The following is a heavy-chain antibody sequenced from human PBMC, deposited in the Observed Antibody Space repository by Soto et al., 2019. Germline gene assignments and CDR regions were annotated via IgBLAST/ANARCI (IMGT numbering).Heavy chain of an antibody. Sequence: QVQLQESGPGLVKPSQTLSLTCTVSGGSISTVDYWWSWIRQSPDMGLEWIGHIYDGGRTYNNPSLESRVTTSVDTSKSHLSLTLSSVSAADTAVYYCARGPSGYKVDSWGQGTLVTVSS. J-gene: IGHJ4*02. V-gene: IGHV4-30-4*01. CDR2: IYDGGRT. CDR3: ARGPSGYKVDS. D-gene: IGHD1-1*01. CDR1: GGSISTVDYW.